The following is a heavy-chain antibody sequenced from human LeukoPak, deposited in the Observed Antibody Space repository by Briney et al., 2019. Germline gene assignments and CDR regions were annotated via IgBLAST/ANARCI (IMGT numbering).Heavy chain of an antibody. V-gene: IGHV3-21*01. D-gene: IGHD2-21*02. CDR2: ISSSSSYI. CDR3: ARLTMAVTTGMDV. CDR1: GFTFSSYS. J-gene: IGHJ6*04. Sequence: YPGGSLRLSRAASGFTFSSYSMNWVRQAPGKGLEWVSSISSSSSYIYYADSVKGRFTISRDNAKNSLYLQMNSLRAEDTAVYYCARLTMAVTTGMDVWGKGTTVTVSS.